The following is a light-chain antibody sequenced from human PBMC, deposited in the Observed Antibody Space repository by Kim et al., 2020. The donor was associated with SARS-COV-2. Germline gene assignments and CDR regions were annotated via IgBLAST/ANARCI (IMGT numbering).Light chain of an antibody. Sequence: QSALTQPASVSGSPGQSITISCTGTSSDVGSYNYVYWYQQHPGKAPKFMIYDVSKRPSGISNRFSGSKSGNTASLTISGLQAEDEADYYCSSYTGSGTWVFGGGTKVTVL. CDR3: SSYTGSGTWV. CDR2: DVS. CDR1: SSDVGSYNY. V-gene: IGLV2-14*03. J-gene: IGLJ3*02.